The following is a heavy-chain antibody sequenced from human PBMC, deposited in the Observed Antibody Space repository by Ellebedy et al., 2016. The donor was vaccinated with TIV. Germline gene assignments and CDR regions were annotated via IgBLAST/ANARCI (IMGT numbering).Heavy chain of an antibody. D-gene: IGHD4-17*01. CDR1: GFTFSSYA. CDR3: ARDGSTVTTDY. Sequence: SLKISXAASGFTFSSYAMSWVRQAPGKGLEWVSGISWNSGSIGYADSVKGRFTISRDNAKNSLYLQMNSLRAEDTAVYYCARDGSTVTTDYWGQGTLVTVSS. J-gene: IGHJ4*02. V-gene: IGHV3-9*01. CDR2: ISWNSGSI.